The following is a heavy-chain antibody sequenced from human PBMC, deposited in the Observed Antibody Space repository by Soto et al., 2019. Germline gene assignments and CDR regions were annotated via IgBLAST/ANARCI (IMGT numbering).Heavy chain of an antibody. V-gene: IGHV3-9*01. Sequence: EVQLVESGGGLVQPGRSLRLSCAASGFTFDDYAMHWVRQAPGKGLEWVSGLSWNSGSIGYADSVKGRFTISRDNAKNSLYLQMNSLRAEDTALYYCAKGGSGSYSPRGYFDYWGQGTLVTVSS. CDR2: LSWNSGSI. CDR1: GFTFDDYA. CDR3: AKGGSGSYSPRGYFDY. D-gene: IGHD1-26*01. J-gene: IGHJ4*02.